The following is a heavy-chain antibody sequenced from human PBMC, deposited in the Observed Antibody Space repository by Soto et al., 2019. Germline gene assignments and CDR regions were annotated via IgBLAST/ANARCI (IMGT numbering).Heavy chain of an antibody. CDR2: IYYSGST. Sequence: QLQLQESGPGLVKPSETLSLTCTVSGGSISSSSYYWGWIRQPPGKGLEWIGSIYYSGSTYYNPSLKSRVTISVDTSKDQFSLKLSSVTAADTAVYYCAGPSLPSEGWNWDWFDPWGQGTLVTVSS. CDR3: AGPSLPSEGWNWDWFDP. CDR1: GGSISSSSYY. J-gene: IGHJ5*02. D-gene: IGHD1-7*01. V-gene: IGHV4-39*01.